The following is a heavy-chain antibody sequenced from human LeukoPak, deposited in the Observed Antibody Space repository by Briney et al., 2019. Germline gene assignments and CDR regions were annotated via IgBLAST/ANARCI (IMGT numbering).Heavy chain of an antibody. Sequence: PGGSLSLSCAASGFIFSNSAMTWVRQGPGKGLEWVASIGRTGVRYSYADSLEGRFTISRDNSKNTLFLQMTYLTVADTAVYYCVRWGLGDSFFDFWAQGVLVTVSS. CDR3: VRWGLGDSFFDF. V-gene: IGHV3-23*01. J-gene: IGHJ4*02. CDR1: GFIFSNSA. CDR2: IGRTGVRY. D-gene: IGHD3-10*01.